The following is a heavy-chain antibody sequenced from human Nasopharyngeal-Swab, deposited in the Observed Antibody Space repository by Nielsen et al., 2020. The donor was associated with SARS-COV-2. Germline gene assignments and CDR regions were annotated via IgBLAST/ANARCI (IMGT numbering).Heavy chain of an antibody. CDR2: IASSGAT. D-gene: IGHD2-2*01. V-gene: IGHV3-13*01. Sequence: GGSLRLSCAASGFTLRSYDVHWVRQTPGEGLEWVSVIASSGATSYLDSVKGRFTVSRDNVKNSVYLQMNILRAGDTAVYYCAREQLCIRGTRCLDAFDIWGQGTMVTVSS. J-gene: IGHJ3*02. CDR1: GFTLRSYD. CDR3: AREQLCIRGTRCLDAFDI.